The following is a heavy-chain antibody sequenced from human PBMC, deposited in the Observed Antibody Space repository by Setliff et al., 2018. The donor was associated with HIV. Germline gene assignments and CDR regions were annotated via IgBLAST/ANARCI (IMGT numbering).Heavy chain of an antibody. CDR3: ATDNGPSYSMDI. Sequence: GGSLRLSCVASGFTFNNAWMNWVRQAPGKGLEWLGRIKKSSDGGKTDDASPVKGRFTISRDDSKNTLYLQMNSLKTEDTGVYFCATDNGPSYSMDIWGQGTTVAVSS. CDR2: IKKSSDGGKT. V-gene: IGHV3-15*01. D-gene: IGHD2-21*01. J-gene: IGHJ6*02. CDR1: GFTFNNAW.